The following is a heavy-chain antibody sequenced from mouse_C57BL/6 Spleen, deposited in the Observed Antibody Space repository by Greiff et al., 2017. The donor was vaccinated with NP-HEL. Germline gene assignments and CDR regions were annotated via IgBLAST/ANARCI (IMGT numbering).Heavy chain of an antibody. D-gene: IGHD1-1*01. J-gene: IGHJ4*01. CDR2: IWRGGST. CDR3: AKTDYYGSSHYAMDY. CDR1: GFSLTSYG. V-gene: IGHV2-5*01. Sequence: VQLQQSGPGLVQPSQSLSITCTVSGFSLTSYGVHWVRPSPGKGLEWLGVIWRGGSTDYNAAFMSRLSITKDNSKSQVFFKMNSLQADDTAIYYCAKTDYYGSSHYAMDYWGQGTSVTVSS.